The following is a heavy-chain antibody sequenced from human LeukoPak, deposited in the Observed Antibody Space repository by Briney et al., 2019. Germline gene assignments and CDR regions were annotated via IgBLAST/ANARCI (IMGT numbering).Heavy chain of an antibody. Sequence: GGSLRLSCAASGFTFSSYSMNWVRQAPGKGLEWVSSISSSSSYKYYADSVKGRFTISRDNAKNSLYLQMNSLRAEDTGVYYCARRVAVADNYFDYWGQGTLVTVSS. CDR3: ARRVAVADNYFDY. D-gene: IGHD6-19*01. V-gene: IGHV3-21*01. CDR2: ISSSSSYK. J-gene: IGHJ4*02. CDR1: GFTFSSYS.